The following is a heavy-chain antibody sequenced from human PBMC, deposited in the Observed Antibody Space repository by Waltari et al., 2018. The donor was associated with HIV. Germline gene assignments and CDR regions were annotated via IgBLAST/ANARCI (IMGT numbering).Heavy chain of an antibody. D-gene: IGHD5-12*01. Sequence: QVQLVQSGAEVKKPGASVKVSCKASGYTFTSYAMHWVRKAPGQRLEWMGWINAGNGNTKYSQKFQGRVTITRDTSASTAYMELSSLRSEDTAVYYCARYGPLGRWLQWVCAFDIWGQGTMVTVSS. J-gene: IGHJ3*02. CDR1: GYTFTSYA. CDR3: ARYGPLGRWLQWVCAFDI. CDR2: INAGNGNT. V-gene: IGHV1-3*01.